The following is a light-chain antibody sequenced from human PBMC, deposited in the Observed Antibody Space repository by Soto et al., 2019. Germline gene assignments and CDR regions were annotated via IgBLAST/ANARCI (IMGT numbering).Light chain of an antibody. J-gene: IGLJ3*02. CDR1: ALSKQF. Sequence: SYELTQPPSVSVPAGQTARITCSGDALSKQFACWYQKKPGQAPVMVIYNDSERPSGIPERFSGSSSGTTVTLIISGVQAEDEADYYCQSADRSDTYWVFGGGTKLTVL. V-gene: IGLV3-25*02. CDR3: QSADRSDTYWV. CDR2: NDS.